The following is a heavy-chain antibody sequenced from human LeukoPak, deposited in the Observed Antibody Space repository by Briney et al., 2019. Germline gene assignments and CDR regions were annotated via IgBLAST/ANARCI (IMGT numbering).Heavy chain of an antibody. CDR1: GYFISSGYH. Sequence: SETLSLTCTVSGYFISSGYHWGWIRQPPGKGLEWIGSIYHTGSTFYNPSLKSRVTMSVDTSKNQFSLKLSSVTAADTGVYYCAKSNGYGLVDIWGQGTMVTVSS. J-gene: IGHJ3*02. D-gene: IGHD3-10*01. CDR3: AKSNGYGLVDI. V-gene: IGHV4-38-2*02. CDR2: IYHTGST.